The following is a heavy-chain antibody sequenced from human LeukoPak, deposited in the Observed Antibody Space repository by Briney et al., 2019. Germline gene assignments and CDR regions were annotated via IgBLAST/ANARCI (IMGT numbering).Heavy chain of an antibody. Sequence: GASVKVSCKASGYTFTSYGISWVRQAPGQGLEWMGWISAYNGNTNYAQKLQGRVTMTTDTSTSTAYMELRSLRSDDTAVYYCARGPPSWGLVLDAFDIWGQGTMVTVSS. J-gene: IGHJ3*02. V-gene: IGHV1-18*01. CDR1: GYTFTSYG. D-gene: IGHD4/OR15-4a*01. CDR2: ISAYNGNT. CDR3: ARGPPSWGLVLDAFDI.